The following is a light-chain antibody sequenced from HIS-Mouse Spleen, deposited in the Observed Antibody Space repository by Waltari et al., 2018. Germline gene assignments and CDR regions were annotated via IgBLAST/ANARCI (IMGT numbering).Light chain of an antibody. CDR1: ALPKKY. J-gene: IGLJ2*01. CDR2: EDI. V-gene: IGLV3-10*01. Sequence: SYELTQPPSVSVSPGQTARITCSGDALPKKYAYWYQQKSGQAPALVIYEDIKRPSGIPEGFSGSSSGTMSTLTISGAQVEDEADYYWYSTDSSGNHRVFGGGTKLTVL. CDR3: YSTDSSGNHRV.